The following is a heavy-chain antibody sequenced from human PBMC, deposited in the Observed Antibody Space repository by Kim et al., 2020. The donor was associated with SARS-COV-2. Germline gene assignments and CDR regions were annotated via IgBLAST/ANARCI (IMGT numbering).Heavy chain of an antibody. J-gene: IGHJ3*02. CDR3: ARRDLYVAGACDI. V-gene: IGHV4-30-2*03. Sequence: YNASLKSRGTISVDTSKTQLSLRLNSVTAADTAVYFCARRDLYVAGACDIWGQGTMVTVSS. D-gene: IGHD2-2*02.